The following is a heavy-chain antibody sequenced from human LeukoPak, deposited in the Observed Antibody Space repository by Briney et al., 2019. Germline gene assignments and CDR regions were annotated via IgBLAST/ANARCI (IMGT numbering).Heavy chain of an antibody. V-gene: IGHV3-15*01. CDR3: TSEYYYGSGSYYNVDY. Sequence: GGSLRLSCAASGFTFSNAWMSWVRQAPGKGLEWVGRIKSKTDGGTTDYAAPVKGRFTISRDESKNPLYLQMNSLKTEDTAVYYCTSEYYYGSGSYYNVDYWGQGTLVPVSS. J-gene: IGHJ4*02. D-gene: IGHD3-10*01. CDR1: GFTFSNAW. CDR2: IKSKTDGGTT.